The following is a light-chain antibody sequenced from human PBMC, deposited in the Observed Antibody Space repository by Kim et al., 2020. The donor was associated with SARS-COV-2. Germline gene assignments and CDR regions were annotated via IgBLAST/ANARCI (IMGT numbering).Light chain of an antibody. CDR3: QSYHNNTQGV. CDR2: EDN. V-gene: IGLV6-57*01. Sequence: NFMLTQPHSVSESPGKTVTISCTRTSGSIASDYVQWYQQRPGSSPATLIYEDNHRPSGVPDRFSGSIDSSSNSASLTISGLKTEDEAAYYCQSYHNNTQGVFGGGTKLTVL. CDR1: SGSIASDY. J-gene: IGLJ3*02.